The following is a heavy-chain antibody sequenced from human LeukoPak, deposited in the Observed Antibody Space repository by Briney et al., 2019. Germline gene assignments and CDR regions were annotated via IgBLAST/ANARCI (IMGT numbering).Heavy chain of an antibody. V-gene: IGHV3-74*01. D-gene: IGHD2-21*02. CDR1: EFNFFSYG. J-gene: IGHJ4*01. CDR3: ARELPREVTLDY. CDR2: IFTDGSTT. Sequence: GGSLRLSCVAPEFNFFSYGMQWVRQAPGKGLVWVSRIFTDGSTTSYADSVKGRFTISRDNAKNTLYLQMNSLRAEDTAVYYCARELPREVTLDYWGQGTLVTVSP.